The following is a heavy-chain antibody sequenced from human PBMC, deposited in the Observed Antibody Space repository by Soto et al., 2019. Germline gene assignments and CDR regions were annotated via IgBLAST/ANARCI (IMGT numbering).Heavy chain of an antibody. CDR1: GFTLSSYG. J-gene: IGHJ3*02. V-gene: IGHV3-33*01. D-gene: IGHD2-2*01. CDR2: IWYDGSNK. Sequence: GGALRLSCAASGFTLSSYGMHWVRQAPGKGLEGVAVIWYDGSNKYYADSVKGRFTISRDNSKNTLYLQMNSLRAEDTAVYYCARDPWLGYCSSTSCPREAAFDIWGQGTMVTVSS. CDR3: ARDPWLGYCSSTSCPREAAFDI.